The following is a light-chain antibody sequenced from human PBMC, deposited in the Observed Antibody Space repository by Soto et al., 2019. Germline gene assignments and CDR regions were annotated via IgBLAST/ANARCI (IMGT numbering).Light chain of an antibody. CDR3: QQYGSFSPIT. Sequence: DIPMTQSPSTLSASVGDRVTITCRASRSISNWLAWYQQRPGIAPKLLIFDASILQSGVPSRFSGSGSGTEFTLSISRLQTDDFATYYCQQYGSFSPITFGGGTKVEI. J-gene: IGKJ4*01. CDR2: DAS. V-gene: IGKV1-5*01. CDR1: RSISNW.